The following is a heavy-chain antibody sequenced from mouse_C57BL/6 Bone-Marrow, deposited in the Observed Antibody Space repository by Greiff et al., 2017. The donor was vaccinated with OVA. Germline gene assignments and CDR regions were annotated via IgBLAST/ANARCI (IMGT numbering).Heavy chain of an antibody. CDR3: AREGYSPDYCDY. J-gene: IGHJ2*01. Sequence: QVQLQQPGAELVKPGASVKMSCKASGYTFTSYWITWVKQRPGQGLEWIGDIYPGSGSTNYNEKFKSKATLTVDTSSSTAYMQLSSLTSEDAAVYYCAREGYSPDYCDYWGQGTTLTVSS. D-gene: IGHD2-3*01. CDR2: IYPGSGST. CDR1: GYTFTSYW. V-gene: IGHV1-55*01.